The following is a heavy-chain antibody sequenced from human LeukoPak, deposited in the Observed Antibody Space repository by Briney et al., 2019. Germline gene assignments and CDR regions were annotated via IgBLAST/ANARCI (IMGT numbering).Heavy chain of an antibody. CDR2: IISSGNTI. CDR3: ARGTSGWYRGFDY. D-gene: IGHD6-19*01. J-gene: IGHJ4*02. Sequence: GVXYIISSGNTISYADSVKGRFTISRDNAKNSLYLQMNSLRAEDTAVYYCARGTSGWYRGFDYWGQGTLVTVSS. V-gene: IGHV3-11*01.